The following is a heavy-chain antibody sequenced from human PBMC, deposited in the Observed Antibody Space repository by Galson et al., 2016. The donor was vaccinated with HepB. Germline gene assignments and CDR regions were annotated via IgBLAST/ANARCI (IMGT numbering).Heavy chain of an antibody. J-gene: IGHJ5*02. CDR1: GYRFTTYW. V-gene: IGHV5-10-1*01. D-gene: IGHD4-17*01. Sequence: QSGAEVKKPGESLRISCQGSGYRFTTYWINWVRQMPGKGLEWMGRIDPSDSYTNYSPSFQGHVTISADKSISTAYLQWSSLKASDTAMYYCARQGDYAGNWFDPWGQGTLVTVSS. CDR3: ARQGDYAGNWFDP. CDR2: IDPSDSYT.